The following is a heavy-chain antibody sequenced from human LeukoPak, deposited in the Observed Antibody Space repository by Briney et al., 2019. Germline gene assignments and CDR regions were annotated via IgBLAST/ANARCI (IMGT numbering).Heavy chain of an antibody. CDR1: GFTFSIYW. V-gene: IGHV3-7*01. CDR3: ARVHYSYYFDY. J-gene: IGHJ4*02. D-gene: IGHD2-15*01. CDR2: IKQDGSEK. Sequence: GGSLRLSCAASGFTFSIYWMSWVRQAPGKGLEWVANIKQDGSEKYYVDSVKGRFTISRDNAKNSLYLQMNSLRAEDTGVYYCARVHYSYYFDYWGQGTLVTVSS.